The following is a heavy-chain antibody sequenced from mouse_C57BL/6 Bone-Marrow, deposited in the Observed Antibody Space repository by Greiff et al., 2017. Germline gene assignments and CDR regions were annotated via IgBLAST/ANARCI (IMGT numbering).Heavy chain of an antibody. D-gene: IGHD1-1*01. J-gene: IGHJ1*03. CDR2: INSDGGST. V-gene: IGHV5-2*01. CDR3: ARHNYGSSYAWYFDV. Sequence: DVMLVESGGGLVQPGESLKLSCESNEYEFPSHDMSWVRKTPEKRLELVAAINSDGGSTYYPDTMERRFIISRDNTKKTLYLQMSILRSEDTVLYYGARHNYGSSYAWYFDVWGTGTTVTVSS. CDR1: EYEFPSHD.